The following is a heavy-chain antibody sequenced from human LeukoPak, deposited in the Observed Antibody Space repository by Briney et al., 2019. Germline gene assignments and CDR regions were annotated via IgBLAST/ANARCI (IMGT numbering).Heavy chain of an antibody. J-gene: IGHJ4*02. V-gene: IGHV1-46*01. Sequence: ASVKVSCKASGYTFTSYYMHWMRQAPGQGLEWMGIINPSGGSTSYAQKFQGRVTMTRDTSTSTVYMELSSLRSEDTAVYYCARLAEYYDILTGSFDYWGQGTLVTVSS. CDR3: ARLAEYYDILTGSFDY. CDR2: INPSGGST. CDR1: GYTFTSYY. D-gene: IGHD3-9*01.